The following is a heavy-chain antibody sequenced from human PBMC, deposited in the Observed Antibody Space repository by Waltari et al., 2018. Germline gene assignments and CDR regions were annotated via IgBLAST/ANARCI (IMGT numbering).Heavy chain of an antibody. V-gene: IGHV3-9*01. CDR2: INWSSAKI. CDR1: GFPFDDFG. CDR3: AKAVPLSTVATEFFYYYAMDV. Sequence: EVQLVESGGGLVQAGRSLRLSCVGSGFPFDDFGMNLVRQVPGKGLEWVEGINWSSAKIGYADAVRGRLTISRDNAKNSVYLQMNSLSPEDTALYYCAKAVPLSTVATEFFYYYAMDVWGQGTTVTVSS. D-gene: IGHD3-16*01. J-gene: IGHJ6*02.